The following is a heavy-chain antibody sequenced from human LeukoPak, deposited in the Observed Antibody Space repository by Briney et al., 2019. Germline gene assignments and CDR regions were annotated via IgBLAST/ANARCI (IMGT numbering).Heavy chain of an antibody. D-gene: IGHD4-17*01. J-gene: IGHJ4*02. V-gene: IGHV4-34*01. CDR2: INHSGST. CDR3: ARGTVNATSYFDY. CDR1: GGSFSGYY. Sequence: PSETLSLACAVYGGSFSGYYWSWIRQPPGKGLEWIGEINHSGSTNYNPSLKSRVTISVDTSKNQFSLKLSSVTAADTAVYYCARGTVNATSYFDYWGQGTLVTVSS.